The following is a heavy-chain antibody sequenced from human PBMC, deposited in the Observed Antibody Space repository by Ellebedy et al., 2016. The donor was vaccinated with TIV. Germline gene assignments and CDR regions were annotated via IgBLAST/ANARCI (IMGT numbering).Heavy chain of an antibody. D-gene: IGHD6-19*01. J-gene: IGHJ3*02. CDR2: MSSSTSTM. V-gene: IGHV3-48*02. CDR3: ARDRLEFSSGWGTFDI. Sequence: GESLKISCAASGFTFSSYSMNWVRQAPGKGLEWVSYMSSSTSTMYSAASVRGRFTISRDNAKNSLFLQMNSLRDEDTAVYYCARDRLEFSSGWGTFDIWGQGTRVTVSS. CDR1: GFTFSSYS.